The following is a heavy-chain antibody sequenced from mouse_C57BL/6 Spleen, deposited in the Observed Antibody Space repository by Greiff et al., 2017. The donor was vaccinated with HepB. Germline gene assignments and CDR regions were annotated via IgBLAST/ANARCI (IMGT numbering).Heavy chain of an antibody. V-gene: IGHV7-3*01. CDR3: ARSNWDGAMDY. CDR2: IRNKANGYTT. CDR1: GFTFTDYY. D-gene: IGHD4-1*01. Sequence: DVKLQESGGGLVQPGGSLSLSCAASGFTFTDYYMSWVRQPPGKALEWLGFIRNKANGYTTEYSASVKGRFTISRDNSQSILYLQMNALRAEDSATYYCARSNWDGAMDYWGQGTSVTVSS. J-gene: IGHJ4*01.